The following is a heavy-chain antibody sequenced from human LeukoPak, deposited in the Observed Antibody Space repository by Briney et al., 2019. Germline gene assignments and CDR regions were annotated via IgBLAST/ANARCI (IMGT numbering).Heavy chain of an antibody. V-gene: IGHV1-69*05. CDR2: IIPIFGTA. Sequence: ASVKVSCKASGGTFSSYAVSWVRQAPGQGLEWMGGIIPIFGTANYAQKFQGRVTITTGESTSTAYMELSSLRSEDTAVYYCAGYDFWSGYYTGIDWGQGTLVTVSS. J-gene: IGHJ1*01. D-gene: IGHD3-3*01. CDR3: AGYDFWSGYYTGID. CDR1: GGTFSSYA.